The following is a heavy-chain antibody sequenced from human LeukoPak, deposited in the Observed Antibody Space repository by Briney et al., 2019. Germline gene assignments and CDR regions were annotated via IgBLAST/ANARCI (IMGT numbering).Heavy chain of an antibody. J-gene: IGHJ4*02. Sequence: ASVKVSCKASGYTFTSYGISWVRQAPGQGLEWMGWISAYNGNTNYAQKLQGRVTMTTDTSTSTAYMELRSLRSDDTAVYYCARVLGRDGYNTLDYWGQGTLVTVSS. D-gene: IGHD5-24*01. CDR1: GYTFTSYG. V-gene: IGHV1-18*01. CDR3: ARVLGRDGYNTLDY. CDR2: ISAYNGNT.